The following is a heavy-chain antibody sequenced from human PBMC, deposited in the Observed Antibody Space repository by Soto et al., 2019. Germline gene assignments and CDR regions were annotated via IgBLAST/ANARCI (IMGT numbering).Heavy chain of an antibody. CDR2: IYPGDSDT. V-gene: IGHV5-51*01. CDR1: GYSFTSYW. Sequence: GESLKISCNGSGYSFTSYWIGWVRQMPGKGLEWMGIIYPGDSDTRYSPSFQGQVTISADKSISTAYLQWSSLKASDTAMYYCARRRPYYDFWSGYFYNWFDPWGQGTLVTVSS. J-gene: IGHJ5*02. CDR3: ARRRPYYDFWSGYFYNWFDP. D-gene: IGHD3-3*01.